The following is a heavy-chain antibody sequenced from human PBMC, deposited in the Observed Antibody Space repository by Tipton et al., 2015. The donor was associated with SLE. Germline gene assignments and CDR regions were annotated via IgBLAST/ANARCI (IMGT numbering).Heavy chain of an antibody. D-gene: IGHD4-17*01. CDR1: GYTFTSYY. Sequence: QSGAEVKKPGASVKVSCKASGYTFTSYYMHWVRQAPGQGLEWMGIINPSGGSTSYAQKLQGRVTMTRDTSTSTVYMELRSLRSDDTAVYYCARRATVHGMDVWGQGTTVTVSS. CDR3: ARRATVHGMDV. CDR2: INPSGGST. V-gene: IGHV1-46*04. J-gene: IGHJ6*02.